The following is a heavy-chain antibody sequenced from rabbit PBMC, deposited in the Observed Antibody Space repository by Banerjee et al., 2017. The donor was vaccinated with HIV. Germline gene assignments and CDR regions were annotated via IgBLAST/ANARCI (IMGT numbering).Heavy chain of an antibody. CDR1: GFSFSNKYV. CDR2: INTSSGNT. J-gene: IGHJ4*01. D-gene: IGHD2-1*01. V-gene: IGHV1S45*01. Sequence: QEQLEESGGDLVKPEGSLTLTCTASGFSFSNKYVMCWVRQAPGKGLEWIACINTSSGNTVYATWAKGRFTISRTSSTTVALQMTSLTAADTATYFCVRGNSYDDYGDYFNLWGPGTLVTVS. CDR3: VRGNSYDDYGDYFNL.